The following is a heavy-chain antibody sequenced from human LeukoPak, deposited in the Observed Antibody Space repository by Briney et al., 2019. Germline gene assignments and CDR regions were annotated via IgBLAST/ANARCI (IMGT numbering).Heavy chain of an antibody. J-gene: IGHJ4*02. CDR3: ARDLVAVAGSRRVGY. D-gene: IGHD6-19*01. Sequence: GGSLRLSCAASGFTFSSYSMNWVRQAPGKGLEWVSYISSSSSTIYYANSVKGRFTISRDSSKNTLYLQMNNLRVEDTAVYYCARDLVAVAGSRRVGYWGQGTQVTVSS. CDR2: ISSSSSTI. V-gene: IGHV3-48*01. CDR1: GFTFSSYS.